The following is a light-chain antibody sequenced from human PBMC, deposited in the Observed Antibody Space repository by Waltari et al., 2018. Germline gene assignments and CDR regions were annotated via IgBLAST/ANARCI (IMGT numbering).Light chain of an antibody. CDR2: RNN. Sequence: QSVLTQPPSASVTPGQRVTISSSGSSPNTASNYVSWYQQPPGTAPNLLISRNNQRPSGVPDRFSGSKSGTSASLAISGLRSEDEADYFCAAWDDSLSAWVFGGGTKLTVL. J-gene: IGLJ3*02. V-gene: IGLV1-47*01. CDR3: AAWDDSLSAWV. CDR1: SPNTASNY.